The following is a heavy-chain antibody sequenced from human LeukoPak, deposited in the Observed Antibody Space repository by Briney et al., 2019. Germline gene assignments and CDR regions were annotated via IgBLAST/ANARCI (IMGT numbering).Heavy chain of an antibody. J-gene: IGHJ4*02. V-gene: IGHV3-21*01. CDR3: ARDHGTMVRGVKPCYFAY. D-gene: IGHD3-10*01. CDR1: GGTFSSDS. Sequence: GGALRLSCAASGGTFSSDSMSCVRQPPGKGLEWVSSISISSSYIYYAAQVKGRFTISRDKAKHSLYLQINSPRGEATAVYYCARDHGTMVRGVKPCYFAYWGQGNLVTASS. CDR2: ISISSSYI.